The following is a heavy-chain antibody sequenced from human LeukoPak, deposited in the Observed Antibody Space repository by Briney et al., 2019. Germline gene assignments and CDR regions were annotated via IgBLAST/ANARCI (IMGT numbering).Heavy chain of an antibody. CDR3: AKRMSYYDSSPADY. CDR2: TRYDGSNR. D-gene: IGHD3-22*01. Sequence: GGSLRLSCAASGFTFSNYGMHWVRQAPGKGLEWVAFTRYDGSNRYYADSVKGRFTISRDNLKNTLYLQMNSLRADDTAIYYCAKRMSYYDSSPADYWGQGTLVTVSS. V-gene: IGHV3-30*02. CDR1: GFTFSNYG. J-gene: IGHJ4*02.